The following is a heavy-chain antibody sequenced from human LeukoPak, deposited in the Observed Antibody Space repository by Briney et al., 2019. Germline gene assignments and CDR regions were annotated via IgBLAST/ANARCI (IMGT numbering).Heavy chain of an antibody. CDR2: IILILGIA. Sequence: SVKVSCKASGGTFSSYAISWVRQAPGQGLEWMGRIILILGIANYAQKFQGRVTITADKSTSTAYMELSSLRSEDTAVYYCARDYGGQRRWDYWGQGTLVTVSS. J-gene: IGHJ4*02. D-gene: IGHD3-10*01. CDR3: ARDYGGQRRWDY. CDR1: GGTFSSYA. V-gene: IGHV1-69*04.